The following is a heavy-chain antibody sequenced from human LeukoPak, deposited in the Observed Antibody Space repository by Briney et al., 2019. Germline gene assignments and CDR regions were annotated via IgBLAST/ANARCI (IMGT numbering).Heavy chain of an antibody. CDR1: GFTFSSYA. CDR2: ISYDGSNK. V-gene: IGHV3-30*04. CDR3: ARSGFCYGYRGAFDI. D-gene: IGHD5-18*01. Sequence: GRSLRLSCAASGFTFSSYAMHWVRQAPGKGLEWVAVISYDGSNKYYADSVKGRFTISRDNSKNTLYLQMNSLRAEDTAVYYCARSGFCYGYRGAFDIWGQGTMVTVSS. J-gene: IGHJ3*02.